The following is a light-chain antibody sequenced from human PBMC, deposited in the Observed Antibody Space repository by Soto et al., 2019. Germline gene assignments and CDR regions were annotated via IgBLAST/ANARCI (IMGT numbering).Light chain of an antibody. CDR1: QSISSW. J-gene: IGKJ5*01. CDR3: QQRQYWPPIN. Sequence: DIQITQSPSSVSGSVGDRGTITCRASQSISSWLAWYQQKPGKAPKPLIYKASSLESGVPSRFSGSGSGTEFTLTIRSLQPEDFAIYYCQQRQYWPPINCGQGTRRAIK. CDR2: KAS. V-gene: IGKV1-5*03.